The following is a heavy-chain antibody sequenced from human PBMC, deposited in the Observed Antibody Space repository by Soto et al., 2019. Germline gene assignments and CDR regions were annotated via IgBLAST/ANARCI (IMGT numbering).Heavy chain of an antibody. CDR1: GGPISSGGYS. J-gene: IGHJ5*02. CDR3: ARDYFDSSDYTTNWFDP. Sequence: PSETLSLTCAVSGGPISSGGYSWTWIRQPPGKGLEWIGYIYHTGNAYYNPSLKSRVTISVDTSKNQFSLKVTSVTAADTALYYCARDYFDSSDYTTNWFDPWGQGTLVTVSS. V-gene: IGHV4-30-2*01. CDR2: IYHTGNA. D-gene: IGHD3-22*01.